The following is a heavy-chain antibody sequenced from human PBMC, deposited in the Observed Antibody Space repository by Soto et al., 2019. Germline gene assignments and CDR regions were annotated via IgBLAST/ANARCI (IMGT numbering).Heavy chain of an antibody. V-gene: IGHV4-31*03. CDR2: IYYSGST. J-gene: IGHJ6*02. CDR3: ARTDGSGGDV. Sequence: SETLSLTCTVSGGSISSDGYYWSWIRQHPGKGLEWIGYIYYSGSTYYNPSLKSRVTISVDTSKNQFSLKLSSVTAADTAVYYCARTDGSGGDVWGQGTTVTVSS. CDR1: GGSISSDGYY. D-gene: IGHD3-10*01.